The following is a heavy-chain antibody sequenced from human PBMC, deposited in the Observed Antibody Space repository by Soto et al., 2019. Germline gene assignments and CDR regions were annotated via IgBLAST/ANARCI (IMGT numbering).Heavy chain of an antibody. CDR2: IHWDDEK. CDR1: GFSLNTRGVG. J-gene: IGHJ4*02. CDR3: AYRPVVLGSGWNFDF. D-gene: IGHD6-19*01. V-gene: IGHV2-5*02. Sequence: QITLKESGPTLVIPTQTLTLTCTFSGFSLNTRGVGVGWIRQPPGKALEWVALIHWDDEKRYSPSLRNTLTITKDTSKNQVVLIMTNMGPVDTATYYCAYRPVVLGSGWNFDFWGQGILVTVSS.